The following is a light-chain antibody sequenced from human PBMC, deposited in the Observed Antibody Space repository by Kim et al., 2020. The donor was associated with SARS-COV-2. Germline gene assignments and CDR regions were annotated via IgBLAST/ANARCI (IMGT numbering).Light chain of an antibody. CDR1: SSNIGSAP. V-gene: IGLV1-44*01. J-gene: IGLJ3*02. CDR2: NND. CDR3: AAWDGSLNGVV. Sequence: GRRVTISCSGSSSNIGSAPVNWYQQLPGTAPKLLIYNNDQRPSRVPDRFSGSKSGTSASLAISGLQSEDEADYYCAAWDGSLNGVVFGGGTQLTVL.